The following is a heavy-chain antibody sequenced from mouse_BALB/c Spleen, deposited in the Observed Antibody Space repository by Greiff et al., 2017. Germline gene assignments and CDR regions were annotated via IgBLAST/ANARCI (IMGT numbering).Heavy chain of an antibody. CDR3: ARSRYGNYVGFAY. CDR2: ISYSGST. J-gene: IGHJ3*01. D-gene: IGHD2-10*02. V-gene: IGHV3-2*02. CDR1: GYSITSDYA. Sequence: EVQRVESGPGLVKPSQSLSLTCTVTGYSITSDYAWNWIRQFPGNKLEWMGYISYSGSTSYNPSLKSRISITRDTSKNQFFLQLNSVTTEDTATYYCARSRYGNYVGFAYWGQGTLVTVSA.